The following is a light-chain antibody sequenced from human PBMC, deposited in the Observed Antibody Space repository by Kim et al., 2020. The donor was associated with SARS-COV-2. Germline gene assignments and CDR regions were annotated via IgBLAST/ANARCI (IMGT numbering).Light chain of an antibody. Sequence: TVPISCTRSSGSIASNYVQWYQQRPGSSPATVIYEDNQRPSGVPDRFSGSIDSSSNSASLTISGLKTEDEADYYCQSYDSSNPYWVFGGGTKLTVL. V-gene: IGLV6-57*01. J-gene: IGLJ3*02. CDR2: EDN. CDR1: SGSIASNY. CDR3: QSYDSSNPYWV.